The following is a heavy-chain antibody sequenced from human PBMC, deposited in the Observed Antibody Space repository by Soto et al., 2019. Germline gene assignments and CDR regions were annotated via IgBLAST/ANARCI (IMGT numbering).Heavy chain of an antibody. V-gene: IGHV3-7*01. J-gene: IGHJ4*02. CDR1: GITINAYW. D-gene: IGHD6-13*01. CDR2: INQDGSVK. Sequence: DVQLVESGGGLVQPGGSLRLSCVASGITINAYWMNWVRQAPGKGLEWVANINQDGSVKHFVDSVRGRFSISRDNAKDSLYLQLNNLRAEDTAIYYCARAVASAGSLWGQGTLVTVSS. CDR3: ARAVASAGSL.